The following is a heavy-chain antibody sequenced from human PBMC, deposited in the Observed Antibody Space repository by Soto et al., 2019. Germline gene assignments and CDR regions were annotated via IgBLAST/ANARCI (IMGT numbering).Heavy chain of an antibody. CDR2: IYYSGST. V-gene: IGHV4-39*01. Sequence: QLQLQESGPGLVKPSETLSLTCTVSGGSISSSSYYWGWIRQPPGKGLEWIGSIYYSGSTYYNPSLTSRVTISVDTSKNQFSLKLSSVTAADTAVYYCASYDILTGYYTPHAFDIWGQGTMVTVSS. J-gene: IGHJ3*02. CDR1: GGSISSSSYY. D-gene: IGHD3-9*01. CDR3: ASYDILTGYYTPHAFDI.